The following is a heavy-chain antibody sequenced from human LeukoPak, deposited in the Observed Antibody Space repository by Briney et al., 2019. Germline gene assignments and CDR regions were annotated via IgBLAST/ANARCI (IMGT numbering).Heavy chain of an antibody. V-gene: IGHV4-59*10. CDR1: GGSFSGYY. Sequence: PSETLSLTCAVYGGSFSGYYWSWIRQPPGKGLEWIGRIYTSGSTNYNPSLKSRVTMSVDTSKNQFSLKLSSVTAADTAVYYCARLTGDGYFDYWGQGTLVTVSS. CDR3: ARLTGDGYFDY. J-gene: IGHJ4*02. CDR2: IYTSGST. D-gene: IGHD7-27*01.